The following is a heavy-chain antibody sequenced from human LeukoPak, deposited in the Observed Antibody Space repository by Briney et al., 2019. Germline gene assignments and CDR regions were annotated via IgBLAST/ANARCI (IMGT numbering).Heavy chain of an antibody. V-gene: IGHV4-34*01. J-gene: IGHJ4*02. CDR3: ARGRYSSGLDY. Sequence: SETLSLTCAVYGGSFSGYYWSWIRQPPGKGLEWIGEINHSGSTNYNPSLKSRVTISVGTSKNQFSLKLSSVTAADTAVYYCARGRYSSGLDYWGQGTLVTVSS. D-gene: IGHD6-19*01. CDR1: GGSFSGYY. CDR2: INHSGST.